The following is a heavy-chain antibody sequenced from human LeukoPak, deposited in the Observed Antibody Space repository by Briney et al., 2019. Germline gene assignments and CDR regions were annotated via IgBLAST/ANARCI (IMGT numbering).Heavy chain of an antibody. J-gene: IGHJ5*02. Sequence: PSQTLSLTCAVSGGSISSGGYSWSWIRQPPGKGLEWIGYIYHSGSTYYNPSLKSRVTISVDRSKNQFSLKLSSVTAADTAVYYCARGDYRSGSPFDPWAREPWSPSPQ. D-gene: IGHD3-3*01. CDR3: ARGDYRSGSPFDP. CDR1: GGSISSGGYS. CDR2: IYHSGST. V-gene: IGHV4-30-2*01.